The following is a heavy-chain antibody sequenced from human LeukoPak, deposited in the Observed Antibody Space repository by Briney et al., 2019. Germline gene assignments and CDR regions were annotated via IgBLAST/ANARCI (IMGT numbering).Heavy chain of an antibody. Sequence: GGSLRLSCAASGFIFSGYWMHWVRQVPGKGLVWVSRINPDGSVTSYADSVKGRFTISRDNAKSTLYLQMNSLRAEDTAVYYCARDLPDIVVVPAAQLFDYWGQGTLVTVSS. J-gene: IGHJ4*02. CDR1: GFIFSGYW. V-gene: IGHV3-74*01. CDR2: INPDGSVT. CDR3: ARDLPDIVVVPAAQLFDY. D-gene: IGHD2-2*01.